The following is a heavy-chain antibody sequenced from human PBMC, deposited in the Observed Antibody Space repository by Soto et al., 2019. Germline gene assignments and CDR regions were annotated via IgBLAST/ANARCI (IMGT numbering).Heavy chain of an antibody. CDR1: GFTFSSYA. CDR2: ISYDGSNK. Sequence: PGGSLRLSCAVSGFTFSSYAMHWVRQAPGKGLEWVAVISYDGSNKYYADSVKGRFTISRDNSKNTLYLQMNSLRAEDTAVYYCASFRSGYSPWYYYGMDVWGQGTTVTVSS. CDR3: ASFRSGYSPWYYYGMDV. V-gene: IGHV3-30-3*01. D-gene: IGHD3-3*01. J-gene: IGHJ6*02.